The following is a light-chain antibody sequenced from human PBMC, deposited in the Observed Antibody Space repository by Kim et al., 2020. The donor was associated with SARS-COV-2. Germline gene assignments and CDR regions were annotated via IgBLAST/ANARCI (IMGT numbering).Light chain of an antibody. CDR2: GAS. CDR1: QSVSSSY. J-gene: IGKJ4*01. CDR3: QQYGSPLT. V-gene: IGKV3-20*01. Sequence: LSPGERATLSCRASQSVSSSYLAWYQQKPGRAPRLLIYGASSRATGIPDRFSGSGSGTDFTLTISRLEPEDFAVYYCQQYGSPLTFGGGTKVEIK.